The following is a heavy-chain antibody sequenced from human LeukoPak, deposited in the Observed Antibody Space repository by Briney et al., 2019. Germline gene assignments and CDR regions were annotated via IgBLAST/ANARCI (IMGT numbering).Heavy chain of an antibody. V-gene: IGHV4-31*03. Sequence: SETLSLTCTVSGGSISSGGYYWSWIRQHPGKGLEWIGYIYYSGSTYYNPSLKSRVTISVDTSKNHFSLKLSSVTAADTAVYYCARAPPITIFGVVITDAFDIWGQGTMVTVSS. CDR3: ARAPPITIFGVVITDAFDI. CDR2: IYYSGST. J-gene: IGHJ3*02. CDR1: GGSISSGGYY. D-gene: IGHD3-3*01.